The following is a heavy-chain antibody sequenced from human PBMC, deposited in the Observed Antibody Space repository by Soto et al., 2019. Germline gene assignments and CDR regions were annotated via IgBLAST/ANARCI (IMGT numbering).Heavy chain of an antibody. D-gene: IGHD3-22*01. CDR1: GFTFWAYG. J-gene: IGHJ4*02. V-gene: IGHV3-30*18. CDR3: AKDTYYYSSSGYYVFDS. CDR2: ISHDGSNT. Sequence: GGSLRHSCAATGFTFWAYGIHLFGQAPGKGLEWVAVISHDGSNTNYADSVKGRFTFSRDNSKDTVYLQMDSLRAEDTAVYYCAKDTYYYSSSGYYVFDSWGQGT.